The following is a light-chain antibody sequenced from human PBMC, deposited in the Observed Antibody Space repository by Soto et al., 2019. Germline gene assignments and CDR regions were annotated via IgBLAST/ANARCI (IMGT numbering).Light chain of an antibody. CDR1: HSVFNN. Sequence: MTQSPATMSVSPGERATLSCRASHSVFNNVAWYQQKPGQAPRLLIYDASTRATDIPARFSGSGSGTEFTLTISSLQSEDFAVYYCLQYKNWYTFGQGTKVEIK. J-gene: IGKJ2*01. V-gene: IGKV3-15*01. CDR3: LQYKNWYT. CDR2: DAS.